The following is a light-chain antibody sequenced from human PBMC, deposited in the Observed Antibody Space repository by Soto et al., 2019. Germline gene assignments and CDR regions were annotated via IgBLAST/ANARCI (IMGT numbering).Light chain of an antibody. CDR1: SSDVGSYNL. J-gene: IGLJ1*01. V-gene: IGLV2-23*03. CDR2: EGS. CDR3: CSYASSNTFEV. Sequence: NSSDVGSYNLVSWYQQHPGKAPKLMIYEGSKRPSGVSNRFSGAKSGNTASLTISGLQAEDEADYYYCSYASSNTFEVFVTMTKFPVL.